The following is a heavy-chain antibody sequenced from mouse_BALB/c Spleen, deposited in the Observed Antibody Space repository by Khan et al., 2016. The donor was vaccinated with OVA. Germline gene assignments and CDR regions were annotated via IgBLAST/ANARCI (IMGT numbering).Heavy chain of an antibody. Sequence: EVQLQESGPGLVKPSQSLSLTCTVTGYSITSNYAWNWIRQFPGNKLEWMGYISYSGSTNYNPSLKSRISITRYTSKNQFFLQLNSVTTEDTATYDCARGNYYGYAMDYWGQGTSITVSS. CDR2: ISYSGST. D-gene: IGHD1-1*01. V-gene: IGHV3-2*02. CDR3: ARGNYYGYAMDY. J-gene: IGHJ4*01. CDR1: GYSITSNYA.